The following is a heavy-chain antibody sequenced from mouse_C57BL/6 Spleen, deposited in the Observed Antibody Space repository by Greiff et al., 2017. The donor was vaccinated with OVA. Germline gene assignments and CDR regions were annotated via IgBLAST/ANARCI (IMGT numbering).Heavy chain of an antibody. CDR1: GFTFSNYW. CDR3: TGELGRAYWYFDV. D-gene: IGHD4-1*01. J-gene: IGHJ1*03. Sequence: EVQVVESGGGLVQPGGSMKLSCVASGFTFSNYWMNWVRQSPEKGLEWVAQIRLKSDNYATHYAESVKGRFTISRDDSKSSVYLQMNNLRAEDTGIYYCTGELGRAYWYFDVWGTGTTVTVSS. V-gene: IGHV6-3*01. CDR2: IRLKSDNYAT.